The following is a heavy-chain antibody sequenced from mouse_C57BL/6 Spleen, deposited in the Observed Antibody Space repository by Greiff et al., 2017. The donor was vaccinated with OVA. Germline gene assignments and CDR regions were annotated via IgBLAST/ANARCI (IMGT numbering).Heavy chain of an antibody. V-gene: IGHV1-18*01. CDR1: GYTFTDYN. CDR2: INPNNGGT. CDR3: AREGGTVVAPFDY. J-gene: IGHJ2*01. Sequence: EVQLQQSGPELVKPGASVKIPCKASGYTFTDYNMDWVKQSHGKSLEWIGDINPNNGGTIYNQKFKGKATLTVDKSSSTAYMELRSLTSEDTAVYYCAREGGTVVAPFDYWGQGTTLTVSS. D-gene: IGHD1-1*01.